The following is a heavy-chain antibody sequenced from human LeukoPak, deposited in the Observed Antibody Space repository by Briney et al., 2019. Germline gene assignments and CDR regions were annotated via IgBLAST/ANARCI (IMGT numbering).Heavy chain of an antibody. CDR2: ISTYNGNT. D-gene: IGHD3-22*01. Sequence: ASVKVSCKTSGYTFTSYAISWVRQAPGQGLEWMGWISTYNGNTNYAQKLQGRVTMTTDTSTSTAYMELRSLRSDDTAVYYCARGAHYHDSSEGYDYWGQGTLVTVSS. J-gene: IGHJ4*02. CDR3: ARGAHYHDSSEGYDY. CDR1: GYTFTSYA. V-gene: IGHV1-18*01.